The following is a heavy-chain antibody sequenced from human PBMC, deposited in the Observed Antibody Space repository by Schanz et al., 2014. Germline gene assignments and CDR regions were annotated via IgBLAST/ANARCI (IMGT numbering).Heavy chain of an antibody. V-gene: IGHV3-7*02. CDR1: TFTFSSDW. J-gene: IGHJ4*02. Sequence: EVQLLESGGGLVQPGGSLRLSCAASTFTFSSDWMSWVRQAPGKGLEWVANIKEDGSVKDYVDSVKGRFTISRDNAKNSLYLQMTSLRAEDTAVYYCANNWNLDYWGQGTLVTVAS. CDR3: ANNWNLDY. CDR2: IKEDGSVK. D-gene: IGHD1-20*01.